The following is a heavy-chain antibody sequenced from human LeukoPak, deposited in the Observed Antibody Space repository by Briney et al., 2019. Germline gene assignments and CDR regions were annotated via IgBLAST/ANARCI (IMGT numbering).Heavy chain of an antibody. V-gene: IGHV3-53*01. Sequence: GGSLRLSCAASGFTVSSNYMSWVRQAPGKGLEWVSVIYSGGSTYYADSVKGRFTISRDNSKNTLYLQMNSLRAEDTAVYYCARESVYYGSGSYYIGPWGQGTLVTVSS. CDR2: IYSGGST. J-gene: IGHJ5*02. CDR3: ARESVYYGSGSYYIGP. CDR1: GFTVSSNY. D-gene: IGHD3-10*01.